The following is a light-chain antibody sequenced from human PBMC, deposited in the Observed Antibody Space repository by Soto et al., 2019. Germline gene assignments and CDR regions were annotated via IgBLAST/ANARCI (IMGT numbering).Light chain of an antibody. J-gene: IGKJ1*01. CDR3: QQYNNWPPST. CDR2: GAT. Sequence: EIVLTQSPGTLSLSPGERATLSCRASQNFGSSYLAWYQQRPGQAPRLIMYGATTGANGIPDRFSGSGSGTEFTLTISSLQSEDFAAYYCQQYNNWPPSTFGQGTKVDIK. CDR1: QNFGSSY. V-gene: IGKV3D-15*01.